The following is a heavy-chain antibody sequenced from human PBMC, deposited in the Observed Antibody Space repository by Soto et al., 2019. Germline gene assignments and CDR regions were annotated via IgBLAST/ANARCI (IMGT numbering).Heavy chain of an antibody. CDR1: GFIFENFG. CDR2: ISGSGFKK. D-gene: IGHD1-26*01. CDR3: AKNQGVELVPLATVDWFDP. J-gene: IGHJ5*02. V-gene: IGHV3-23*01. Sequence: GGSLRLACAASGFIFENFGMSWVRQAPGKGLEWISSISGSGFKKYYADSVKGRFTISRDNSKSTVYLELNNLSAEDTAVYHCAKNQGVELVPLATVDWFDPWGQGSVVTVSS.